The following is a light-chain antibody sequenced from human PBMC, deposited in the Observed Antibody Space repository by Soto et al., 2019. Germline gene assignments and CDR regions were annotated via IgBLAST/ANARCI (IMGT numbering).Light chain of an antibody. CDR3: ATWDTSLNGHVV. J-gene: IGLJ2*01. V-gene: IGLV1-44*01. Sequence: QSVLTQPPSASGTPGQRVTISCSGSSSNIGSNTVNWYQQLPGTAAKLLIYSNNQRPSGVADRFSASTSGTSASLPTSGLQYEDEDDYYYATWDTSLNGHVVFGGGTKLTVL. CDR1: SSNIGSNT. CDR2: SNN.